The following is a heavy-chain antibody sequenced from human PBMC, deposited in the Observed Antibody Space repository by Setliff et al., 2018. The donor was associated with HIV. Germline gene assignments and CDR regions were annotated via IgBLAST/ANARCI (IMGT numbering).Heavy chain of an antibody. CDR1: GFIFADHY. J-gene: IGHJ4*02. CDR3: ARERAYDYLWGSYRSSQNSFDY. Sequence: KTGGSLRLSCAASGFIFADHYMSWIRQAPGKGLEWISYISSTGIIIHHADSVKGRFTISRDNAGNSLYLQMNSLRAEDTAVYYCARERAYDYLWGSYRSSQNSFDYWGQGTLVTVSS. V-gene: IGHV3-11*04. D-gene: IGHD3-16*02. CDR2: ISSTGIII.